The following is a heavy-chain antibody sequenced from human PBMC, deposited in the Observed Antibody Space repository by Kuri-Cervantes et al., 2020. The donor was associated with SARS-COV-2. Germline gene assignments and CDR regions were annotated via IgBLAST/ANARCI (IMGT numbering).Heavy chain of an antibody. J-gene: IGHJ4*02. D-gene: IGHD3-3*01. CDR1: GGTFSSHA. Sequence: SVKVSCKASGGTFSSHAISWVRQAPGQGLEWMGGIIPIFGTANYAQKFQGRVTITADKSTSTAYMELSSLRSEDTAVYYCARDPGAHGGDLYFDYWGQGALVTVSS. V-gene: IGHV1-69*06. CDR3: ARDPGAHGGDLYFDY. CDR2: IIPIFGTA.